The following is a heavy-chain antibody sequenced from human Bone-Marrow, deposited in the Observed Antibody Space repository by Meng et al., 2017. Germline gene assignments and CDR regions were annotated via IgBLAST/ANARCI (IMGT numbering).Heavy chain of an antibody. V-gene: IGHV1-8*01. CDR1: GYTFTSYD. Sequence: ASVKVSCKASGYTFTSYDINWVRQATGQVLEWMGWMNPNSGNTGYAQKFQGRVTMIRNTSINTAYMELNSLRSEDTAVYYCVRGEGKNAFDVWGQGTMVTVSS. J-gene: IGHJ3*01. CDR2: MNPNSGNT. D-gene: IGHD3-10*01. CDR3: VRGEGKNAFDV.